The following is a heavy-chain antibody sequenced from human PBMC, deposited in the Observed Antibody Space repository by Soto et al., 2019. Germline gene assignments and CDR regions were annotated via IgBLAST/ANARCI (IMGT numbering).Heavy chain of an antibody. J-gene: IGHJ4*02. CDR3: ARDRRYYDSSGFLL. CDR2: IYYSGST. Sequence: QVQLQESGPGLVKPSQTLSLTCTVSGGSIRSGGYYWSWIRQHPGKGLEWLGYIYYSGSTYYNPSLKSRVTISVDTSKNQFSLKLSSVTAADTAVYYCARDRRYYDSSGFLLWGQGTLVTVSS. CDR1: GGSIRSGGYY. V-gene: IGHV4-31*03. D-gene: IGHD3-22*01.